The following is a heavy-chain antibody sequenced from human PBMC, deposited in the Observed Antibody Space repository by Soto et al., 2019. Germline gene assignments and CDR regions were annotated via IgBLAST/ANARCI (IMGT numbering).Heavy chain of an antibody. CDR2: TYYRSKWYN. V-gene: IGHV6-1*01. D-gene: IGHD2-8*01. CDR3: AREHPLGMLYEPVSYYYYYMDV. J-gene: IGHJ6*03. Sequence: SQTLSLTCAISGDSVSSNSAAWNWIRQSPSRGLEWLGRTYYRSKWYNDYAVSVKSRITINPDTSKNQFSLQLNSVTPEDTAVYYCAREHPLGMLYEPVSYYYYYMDVWGKGTTVTVSS. CDR1: GDSVSSNSAA.